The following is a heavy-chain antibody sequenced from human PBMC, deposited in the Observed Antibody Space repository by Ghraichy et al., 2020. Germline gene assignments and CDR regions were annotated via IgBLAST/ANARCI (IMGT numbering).Heavy chain of an antibody. V-gene: IGHV4-59*01. CDR2: IYYSGST. Sequence: SETLSLTCTVSGGSISSYYWSWIRQPPGKGLEWIGYIYYSGSTNYNPSLKSRVTISVDTSKNQFSLKLSSVTAADTAVYYCARDKVNYYGSGEGGFDPWGQVTLVTVSS. D-gene: IGHD3-10*01. CDR1: GGSISSYY. CDR3: ARDKVNYYGSGEGGFDP. J-gene: IGHJ5*02.